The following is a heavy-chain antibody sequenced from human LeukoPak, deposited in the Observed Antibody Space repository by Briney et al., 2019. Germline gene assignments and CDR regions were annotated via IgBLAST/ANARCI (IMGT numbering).Heavy chain of an antibody. CDR2: ISHSGGT. D-gene: IGHD1-26*01. Sequence: SETLSLTCAVYGGSFSGYFWSYIRQPPGKGLEWLGEISHSGGTNYSPSLKSRVTISVDTSKNQFSLKPSSVTAADTAVYYCARALHGGSYFLDYWGQGSLVTVSS. CDR1: GGSFSGYF. J-gene: IGHJ4*02. V-gene: IGHV4-34*01. CDR3: ARALHGGSYFLDY.